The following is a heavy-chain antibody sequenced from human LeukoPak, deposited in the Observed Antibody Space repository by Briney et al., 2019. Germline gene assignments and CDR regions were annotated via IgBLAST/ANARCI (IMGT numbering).Heavy chain of an antibody. CDR3: ARGGDYDSSGSLGIGAFDI. V-gene: IGHV3-30-3*01. J-gene: IGHJ3*02. D-gene: IGHD3-22*01. CDR2: ISNDGSNK. CDR1: GFTFSSYA. Sequence: GRSLRLSCAASGFTFSSYAMHWVRQAPGKGLEWVAVISNDGSNKYYADSVKGRFTISRDNSKNTLYLQMNSLRAEDTAVYYCARGGDYDSSGSLGIGAFDIWGQGTMVTVSS.